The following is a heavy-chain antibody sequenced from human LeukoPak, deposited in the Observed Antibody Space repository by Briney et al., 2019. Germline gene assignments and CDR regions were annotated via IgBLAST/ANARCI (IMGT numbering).Heavy chain of an antibody. CDR1: GGSISSYY. CDR3: ARTNYYYDSSGYFVYYFDY. J-gene: IGHJ4*02. V-gene: IGHV4-4*07. Sequence: SSETLSLTCTVSGGSISSYYWSWIRQPAGKGLEWIGRIYTSGSTNYNPSRKSRVTMSVDTSKNQFSLMLSSVTAADTAVYYCARTNYYYDSSGYFVYYFDYWGQGTLVTVSS. D-gene: IGHD3-22*01. CDR2: IYTSGST.